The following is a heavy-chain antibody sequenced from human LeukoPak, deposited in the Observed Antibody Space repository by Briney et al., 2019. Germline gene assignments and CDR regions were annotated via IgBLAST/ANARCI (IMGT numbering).Heavy chain of an antibody. CDR1: GFTFSNYV. CDR2: ISYDGTNK. J-gene: IGHJ6*03. CDR3: VRSPTYYNMDV. V-gene: IGHV3-30*03. Sequence: GESLRLSCAASGFTFSNYVIHWVRQAPGKGLEWLAVISYDGTNKYYADTVKGRFTISRDHSQSTVDLQMNTLRGADTAVYYCVRSPTYYNMDVWGKGTTVTASS.